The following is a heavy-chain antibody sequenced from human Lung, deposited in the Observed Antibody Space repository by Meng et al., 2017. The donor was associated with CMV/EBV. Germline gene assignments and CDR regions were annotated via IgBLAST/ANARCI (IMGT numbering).Heavy chain of an antibody. CDR3: AKEGKSVYSGSSYTS. D-gene: IGHD1-26*01. V-gene: IGHV3-30*02. CDR2: IRFDGSEK. J-gene: IGHJ4*02. CDR1: GFAFSSYG. Sequence: GGSXRLSCAASGFAFSSYGMHWVRQAPGKGLEWVVFIRFDGSEKYYADSVKGRFTISRDNSKNTVYLQMESLRAEDAAVYYCAKEGKSVYSGSSYTSWGQRTLVTVSS.